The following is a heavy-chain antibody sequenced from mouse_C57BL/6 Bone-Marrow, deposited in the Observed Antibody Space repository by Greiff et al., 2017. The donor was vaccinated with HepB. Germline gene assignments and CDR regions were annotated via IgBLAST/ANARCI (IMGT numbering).Heavy chain of an antibody. V-gene: IGHV1-7*01. CDR2: INPSSGYT. CDR3: AREVIYYYGHYYAMDY. Sequence: QVHVKQSGAELAKPGASVKLSCKASGYTFTSYWMHWVKQRPGQGLEWIGYINPSSGYTKYNQKFKDKATLTADKSSITAYMQRSSLTYEDSAVYYCAREVIYYYGHYYAMDYCVQGTSVTVSS. D-gene: IGHD1-1*01. J-gene: IGHJ4*01. CDR1: GYTFTSYW.